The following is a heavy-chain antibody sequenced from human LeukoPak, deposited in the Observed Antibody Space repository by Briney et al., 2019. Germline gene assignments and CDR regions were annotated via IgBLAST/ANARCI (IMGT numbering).Heavy chain of an antibody. V-gene: IGHV3-30-3*01. D-gene: IGHD3-10*01. CDR3: AREGGTYGSGSLFFDH. CDR1: GFTFSSYA. J-gene: IGHJ4*02. Sequence: GRSLRLSCAASGFTFSSYAMHWVRQAPGKGLEWVAVISYDGSNKYYADSVKGRFTISRDNSKNTLYLQMNSLRAEDTAVYYCAREGGTYGSGSLFFDHWGQGTLVTVSS. CDR2: ISYDGSNK.